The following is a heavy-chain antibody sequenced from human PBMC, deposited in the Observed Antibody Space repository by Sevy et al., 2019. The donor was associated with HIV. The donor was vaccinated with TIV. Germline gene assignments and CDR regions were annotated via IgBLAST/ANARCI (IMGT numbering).Heavy chain of an antibody. J-gene: IGHJ6*02. D-gene: IGHD3-22*01. CDR2: IWNDGSNK. CDR1: GFTFSDYG. V-gene: IGHV3-33*01. CDR3: ARVSSIYYDRGYFYAMDV. Sequence: GGSLRLSCAASGFTFSDYGMQWVRQAPGKGLEWVAVIWNDGSNKYYADSVKGRFTTSRDNSTNSLYLQMNSLRAEDSSVYFCARVSSIYYDRGYFYAMDVWGQGTTVTVSS.